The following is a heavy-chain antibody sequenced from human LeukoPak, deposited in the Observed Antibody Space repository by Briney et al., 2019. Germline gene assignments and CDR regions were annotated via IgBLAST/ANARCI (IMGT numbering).Heavy chain of an antibody. D-gene: IGHD3-22*01. CDR1: GFNFSSYS. CDR2: ISSSSSTI. J-gene: IGHJ4*02. Sequence: GGALRLPCSASGFNFSSYSMNWVRQAPGTGLEWVSYISSSSSTIYYADSGKGRFTISRDNAKNSLYLQMNSLRAEDTAVYYCARDRTRIVESFDYWGQRTLVTVCS. CDR3: ARDRTRIVESFDY. V-gene: IGHV3-48*04.